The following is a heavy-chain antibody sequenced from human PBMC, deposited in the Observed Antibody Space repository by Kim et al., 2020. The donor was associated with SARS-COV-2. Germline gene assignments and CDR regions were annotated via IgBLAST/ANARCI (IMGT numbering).Heavy chain of an antibody. CDR2: IIPILGIA. D-gene: IGHD3-22*01. J-gene: IGHJ5*02. CDR1: GGTFSSYA. CDR3: ARDGVAGLITMIVVPYHHPRFDP. V-gene: IGHV1-69*04. Sequence: SVKVSCKASGGTFSSYAISWVRQAPGQGLEWMGRIIPILGIANYAQKFQGRVTITADKSTSTAYMELSSLRSEDTAVYYCARDGVAGLITMIVVPYHHPRFDPWGQGTLVTVSS.